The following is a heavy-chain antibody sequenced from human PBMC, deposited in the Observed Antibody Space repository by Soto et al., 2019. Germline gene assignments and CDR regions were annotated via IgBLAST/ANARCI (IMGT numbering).Heavy chain of an antibody. CDR1: GFTFSSYA. J-gene: IGHJ6*02. CDR2: ISGSGDYT. V-gene: IGHV3-23*01. D-gene: IGHD6-19*01. Sequence: EVQLLESGGGLVQPGGSLRLSCAASGFTFSSYAMTWVRQAPGKGLEWVSSISGSGDYTYYADSVKGRFTISRDNSKNKLYLQMSSLRAEDTAVYYCAKGLAVAGPYYYGMDVWGQGTTVTVSS. CDR3: AKGLAVAGPYYYGMDV.